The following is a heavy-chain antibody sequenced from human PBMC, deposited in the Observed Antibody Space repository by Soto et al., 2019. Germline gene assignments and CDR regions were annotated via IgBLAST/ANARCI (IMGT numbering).Heavy chain of an antibody. V-gene: IGHV3-7*01. D-gene: IGHD6-13*01. CDR2: IKQDGSEK. CDR1: GFTFSSYW. J-gene: IGHJ4*02. CDR3: ATSRTFDY. Sequence: GGSLRLSCLVSGFTFSSYWMNWVRQAPGKGLDLVANIKQDGSEKYYVASAKGRFTISPDKAKNSMYLQMNSLTAEDTGIYYFATSRTFDYRRQRNLVTVSS.